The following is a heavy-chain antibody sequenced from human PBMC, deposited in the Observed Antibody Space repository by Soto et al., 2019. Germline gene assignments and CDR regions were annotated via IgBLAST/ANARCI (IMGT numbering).Heavy chain of an antibody. V-gene: IGHV4-39*01. CDR3: ARHFVAVVIKGWGY. CDR2: TYYNGNA. J-gene: IGHJ4*02. Sequence: QLQLQESGPGLVKPSETLSLTCTVSGGSIDRSNYYWDWIRPPPGKGLEWIGTTYYNGNAYYNPSLKSRVTMSVGTSKNQFSLKRISVTAADTAVYYCARHFVAVVIKGWGYWGQGTLVTVSS. D-gene: IGHD3-22*01. CDR1: GGSIDRSNYY.